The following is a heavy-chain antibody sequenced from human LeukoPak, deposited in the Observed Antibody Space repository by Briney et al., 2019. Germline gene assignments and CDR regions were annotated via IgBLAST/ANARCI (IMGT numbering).Heavy chain of an antibody. V-gene: IGHV3-21*01. CDR3: ARDRPTGASRLFVVQ. CDR1: GFTFSSYS. D-gene: IGHD3-3*01. J-gene: IGHJ4*02. CDR2: MSSGSSYI. Sequence: GGSLRLSCAASGFTFSSYSMTWVRQAPGKGLEWVSSMSSGSSYIYYADSVRGRFTISRDNAKNSLYLLMYSLRAEDTAVYYCARDRPTGASRLFVVQWGQGTLVTVSS.